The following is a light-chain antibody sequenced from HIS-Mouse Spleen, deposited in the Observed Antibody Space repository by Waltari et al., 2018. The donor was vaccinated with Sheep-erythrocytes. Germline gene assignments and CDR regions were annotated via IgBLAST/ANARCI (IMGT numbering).Light chain of an antibody. V-gene: IGKV1-5*03. J-gene: IGKJ4*01. Sequence: DIQMTQSPSTLSASVGDRVTITCRASQSISSWLAWYQQKPGKAPKLLIYKASSLESGVPSRFSGSGAGTEFTLTISCLQPDDFATYYCQQYNSYPLTFGGGTKVEIK. CDR1: QSISSW. CDR3: QQYNSYPLT. CDR2: KAS.